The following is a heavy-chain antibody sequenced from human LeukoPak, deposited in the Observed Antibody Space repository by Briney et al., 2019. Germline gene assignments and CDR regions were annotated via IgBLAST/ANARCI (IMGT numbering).Heavy chain of an antibody. J-gene: IGHJ4*02. V-gene: IGHV6-1*01. CDR3: ARVSFRRTWFGADY. CDR2: TYYRSKWYN. Sequence: SQTLSLTCAISGDSVSSNSAAWNWIRQSPSRGLEWLGRTYYRSKWYNDYAVSVKSRITINPDTSKNQFSLKLTSVTAADTAVYYCARVSFRRTWFGADYWGQGTLVTVSS. D-gene: IGHD3-10*01. CDR1: GDSVSSNSAA.